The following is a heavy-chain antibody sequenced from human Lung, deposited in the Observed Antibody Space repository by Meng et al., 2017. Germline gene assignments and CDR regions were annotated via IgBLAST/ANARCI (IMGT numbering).Heavy chain of an antibody. Sequence: VALHEWGSCLFKPSATLSLTGVVSGGSFSDYYWSWIRQPPGKGLEWIGEINHSGSTNYNPSLESRATISVDTSQNNLSLKLSSVTAADSAVYYCARGPTTMAHDFDYWGQGTLVTVSS. CDR1: GGSFSDYY. J-gene: IGHJ4*02. D-gene: IGHD4-11*01. CDR3: ARGPTTMAHDFDY. CDR2: INHSGST. V-gene: IGHV4-34*01.